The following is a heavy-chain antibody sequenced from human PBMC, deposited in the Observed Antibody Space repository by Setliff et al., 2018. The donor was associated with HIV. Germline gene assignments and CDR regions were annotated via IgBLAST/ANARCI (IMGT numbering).Heavy chain of an antibody. J-gene: IGHJ4*02. V-gene: IGHV4-38-2*02. CDR2: IYHSGFT. D-gene: IGHD4-17*01. Sequence: SETLSLTCTVSGYSISSGYYWGWIRLPPGKGLEWIGDIYHSGFTIYNPSLKSRVTLSLDTSKNQFSLRLSSVTAADTAVYYCARLHGDFYFDLWGQGTLVTVSS. CDR1: GYSISSGYY. CDR3: ARLHGDFYFDL.